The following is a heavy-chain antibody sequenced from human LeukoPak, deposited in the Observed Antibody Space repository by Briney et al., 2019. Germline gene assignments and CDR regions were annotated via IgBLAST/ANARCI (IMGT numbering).Heavy chain of an antibody. CDR3: ARAVGGPTGWFDP. CDR2: INPNSGGT. Sequence: ASVKVSCKASGYTFTGYYMHWVRQAPGQGLEWMGWINPNSGGTNYAQKLQGRVTMTTDTSTSTAYMELRSLRSDDTAVYYCARAVGGPTGWFDPWGQGTLVTVSS. CDR1: GYTFTGYY. V-gene: IGHV1-2*02. J-gene: IGHJ5*02. D-gene: IGHD4-23*01.